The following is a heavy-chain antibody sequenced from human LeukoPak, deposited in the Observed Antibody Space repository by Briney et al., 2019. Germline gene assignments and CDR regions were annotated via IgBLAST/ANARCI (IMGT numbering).Heavy chain of an antibody. CDR2: IYYSGST. CDR1: GGSISSYY. J-gene: IGHJ6*02. V-gene: IGHV4-59*01. CDR3: ARARDIVVVPAAIRPLYYYYGMDV. Sequence: PSETLSLTCTVSGGSISSYYWSWIRQPPGKGLEWIGYIYYSGSTNYNPSLKSRVTISVDTSKNQFSLKLSSVTAADTAVYYCARARDIVVVPAAIRPLYYYYGMDVWGQGTLVTVSS. D-gene: IGHD2-2*02.